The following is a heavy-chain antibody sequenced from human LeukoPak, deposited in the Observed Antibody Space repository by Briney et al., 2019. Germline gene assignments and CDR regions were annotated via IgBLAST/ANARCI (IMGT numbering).Heavy chain of an antibody. D-gene: IGHD3-22*01. V-gene: IGHV4-61*02. CDR2: IYTSGST. Sequence: TLSLTCTVSGGSISSGSYYWSWIRQPAGKGLEWIGRIYTSGSTNYNPSLKSRVTISVDTSKNQFSLKLSSVTAADTAVYYCARGASLYDYDSGGYSDYWGQGILVTVSS. CDR3: ARGASLYDYDSGGYSDY. CDR1: GGSISSGSYY. J-gene: IGHJ4*02.